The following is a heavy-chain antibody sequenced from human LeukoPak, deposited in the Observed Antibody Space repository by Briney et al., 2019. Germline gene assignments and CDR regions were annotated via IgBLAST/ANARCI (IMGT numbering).Heavy chain of an antibody. V-gene: IGHV2-5*02. CDR3: ARYSTSGAYHEY. Sequence: ESGPTLVKPTQTLTLTCTLSGLSLSTSGVAVGWIRQPPGKALEWLALIYWDDDKRYSPSLKSRLTITRDTSKNQVVLTMTNLDPVDTATYYCARYSTSGAYHEYWGQGTLVTVSS. CDR2: IYWDDDK. CDR1: GLSLSTSGVA. D-gene: IGHD3-10*01. J-gene: IGHJ4*02.